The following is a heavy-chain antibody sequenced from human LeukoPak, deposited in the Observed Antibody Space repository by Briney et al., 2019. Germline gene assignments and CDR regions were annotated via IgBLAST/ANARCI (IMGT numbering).Heavy chain of an antibody. CDR3: AIDTSAEKGQQLAN. J-gene: IGHJ4*02. CDR1: GIIFSSYW. Sequence: GGPLNLSGEASGIIFSSYWMSWVRQAPGKGLEWVANVNQVGNEKYYVDSVKGRLAISRDNAKNSLYLQMNSLRAEDTALYYCAIDTSAEKGQQLANWGQGTLVTVSS. CDR2: VNQVGNEK. D-gene: IGHD6-13*01. V-gene: IGHV3-7*05.